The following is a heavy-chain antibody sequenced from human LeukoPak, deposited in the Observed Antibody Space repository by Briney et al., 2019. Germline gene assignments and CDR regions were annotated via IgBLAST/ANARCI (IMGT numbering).Heavy chain of an antibody. D-gene: IGHD2-15*01. J-gene: IGHJ4*02. CDR3: AKGPSVAADDY. V-gene: IGHV3-23*01. CDR1: GFTFSNAW. Sequence: GGSLRLSCAASGFTFSNAWMSWVRQAPGKGLEWVSAISGSGGSTYYADSVKGRFTISRDNSKNTLYLQMNSLRAEDTAVYYCAKGPSVAADDYWGQGTLVTVSS. CDR2: ISGSGGST.